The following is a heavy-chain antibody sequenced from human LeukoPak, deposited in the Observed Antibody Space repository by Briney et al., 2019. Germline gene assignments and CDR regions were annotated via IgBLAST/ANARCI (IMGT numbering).Heavy chain of an antibody. D-gene: IGHD6-13*01. CDR1: GFTFSSYA. CDR2: ISGGGGST. CDR3: AKYVGSSWERDYFDY. V-gene: IGHV3-23*01. J-gene: IGHJ4*02. Sequence: GGSLRLSCAASGFTFSSYAMNWVRQAPGKGLEWVSAISGGGGSTYYADSVKGRFTISRDSSKNTLYLQMNSLRAEDTAVYYCAKYVGSSWERDYFDYWGQGTLVTVSS.